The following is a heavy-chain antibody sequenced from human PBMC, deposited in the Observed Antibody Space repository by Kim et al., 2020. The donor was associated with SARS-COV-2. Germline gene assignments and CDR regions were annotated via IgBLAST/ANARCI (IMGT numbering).Heavy chain of an antibody. CDR3: AREGHGSSVTHVDY. V-gene: IGHV1-18*01. D-gene: IGHD6-6*01. J-gene: IGHJ4*02. Sequence: AQKVQGRGAMTTDTSTNTAYMELRSLKSDDTAVYYCAREGHGSSVTHVDYWGQGTLVTVSS.